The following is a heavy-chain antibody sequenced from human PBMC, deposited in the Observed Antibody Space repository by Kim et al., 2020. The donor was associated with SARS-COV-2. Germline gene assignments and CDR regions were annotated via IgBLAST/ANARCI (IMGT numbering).Heavy chain of an antibody. V-gene: IGHV3-64*01. Sequence: GGSLRLSCAASGFAFSGFSMHWVRQTPGKGLEYVSAIDYRDDKIYYAKSVEGRFTISRDNSKNTLYLQMGSLRVEDTASYYCTRVGGSSAFDLWGQGTMVTVSS. CDR3: TRVGGSSAFDL. J-gene: IGHJ3*01. CDR2: IDYRDDKI. D-gene: IGHD5-12*01. CDR1: GFAFSGFS.